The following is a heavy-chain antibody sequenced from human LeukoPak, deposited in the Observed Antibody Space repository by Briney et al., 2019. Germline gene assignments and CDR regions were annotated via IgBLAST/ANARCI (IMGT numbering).Heavy chain of an antibody. CDR3: ARQFRDSSGYYSYYFDY. V-gene: IGHV5-51*01. CDR1: GYSFTSYW. D-gene: IGHD3-22*01. CDR2: IYPGDSDT. Sequence: PGESLKISCKDSGYSFTSYWIGWVRQMPGRGLEWMGIIYPGDSDTRYSPSFQGQVTISADKSISTAYLQWSSLKASDTAMYYCARQFRDSSGYYSYYFDYWGQGTLVTVSS. J-gene: IGHJ4*02.